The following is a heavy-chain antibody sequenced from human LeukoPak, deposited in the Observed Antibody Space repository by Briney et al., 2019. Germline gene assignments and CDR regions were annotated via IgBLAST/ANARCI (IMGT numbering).Heavy chain of an antibody. Sequence: GGSLRLSCAASGFTVSGNYMSWVRQAPGKGLEWVSVIYTAGSTYNADSVKGRFTISRDKSKNTLYLQMNTLRAEDTAVYYCATRPPKSSSWYRGHFDCWGQGTLVTVSS. CDR1: GFTVSGNY. J-gene: IGHJ4*02. V-gene: IGHV3-53*01. D-gene: IGHD6-13*01. CDR3: ATRPPKSSSWYRGHFDC. CDR2: IYTAGST.